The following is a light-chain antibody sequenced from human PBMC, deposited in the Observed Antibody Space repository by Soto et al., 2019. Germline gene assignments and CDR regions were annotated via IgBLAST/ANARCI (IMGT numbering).Light chain of an antibody. Sequence: EIVLTHSPGTLSLSPGERATLSCRASQSVSGSSLAWYQHKPGQAPRLLIYGASSRATGIPDRFSGSGSGTDFTLTISRLEPEDFAVYYCQQYGSSPRTFGQGTKVDIK. CDR2: GAS. V-gene: IGKV3-20*01. CDR1: QSVSGSS. J-gene: IGKJ1*01. CDR3: QQYGSSPRT.